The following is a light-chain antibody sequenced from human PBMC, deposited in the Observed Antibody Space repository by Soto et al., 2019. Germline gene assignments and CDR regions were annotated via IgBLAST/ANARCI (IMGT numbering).Light chain of an antibody. V-gene: IGLV2-14*03. CDR3: SSYTTSSTVV. CDR2: EVS. J-gene: IGLJ1*01. CDR1: SSDVGGYNF. Sequence: QSVLTQPASVFESPGQSITISCTGTSSDVGGYNFVSWYQQHPGKAPKLMIYEVSNRPSGVSNRFSGSKSGNTASLTISGLQPEDEADYYCSSYTTSSTVVFGTGTKVT.